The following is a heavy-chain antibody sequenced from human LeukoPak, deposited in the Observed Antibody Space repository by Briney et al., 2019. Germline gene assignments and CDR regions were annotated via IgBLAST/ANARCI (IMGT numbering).Heavy chain of an antibody. CDR2: IYTSGST. V-gene: IGHV4-61*02. CDR1: GGSISSGSYY. D-gene: IGHD3-22*01. CDR3: ARLRPPDGYYDSSGYRRGAFDI. Sequence: PSQTLSLTCTVSGGSISSGSYYWSWIRQPAGKGLEWIGRIYTSGSTNYNPSLKSRVTISVDTSKNQFSLKLSSVTAADTAVYYCARLRPPDGYYDSSGYRRGAFDIWGQGTMVTVSS. J-gene: IGHJ3*02.